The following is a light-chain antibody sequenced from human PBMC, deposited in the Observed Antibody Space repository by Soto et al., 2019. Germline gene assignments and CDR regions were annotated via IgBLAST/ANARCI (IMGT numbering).Light chain of an antibody. CDR3: QQYNNWGT. J-gene: IGKJ1*01. CDR1: QSVSSN. CDR2: GAS. Sequence: EIVMTQSPATLSVSPGERATLSCRASQSVSSNLAWYQQKPGQAPRLLIYGASTWATGIPARYSGSGSGTEFTLTISSPHSEDFSVYYCQQYNNWGTFGQGTKVEIK. V-gene: IGKV3-15*01.